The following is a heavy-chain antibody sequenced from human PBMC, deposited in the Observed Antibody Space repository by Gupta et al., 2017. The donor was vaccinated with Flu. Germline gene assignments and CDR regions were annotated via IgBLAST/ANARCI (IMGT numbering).Heavy chain of an antibody. CDR3: AKDWRGNNNNYGMNV. V-gene: IGHV3-30*18. Sequence: QERVVESGAVLDTPGRSRSRCCAGAGWGRRNDGMHWVGQAPAKGLEWVAVSSHDGSIYYHTDPVKGRFTISWDNSKNTLYLQKSSLRTEDTAVYYCAKDWRGNNNNYGMNVWGQGTTVTVSS. D-gene: IGHD3-10*01. J-gene: IGHJ6*02. CDR2: SSHDGSIY. CDR1: GWGRRNDG.